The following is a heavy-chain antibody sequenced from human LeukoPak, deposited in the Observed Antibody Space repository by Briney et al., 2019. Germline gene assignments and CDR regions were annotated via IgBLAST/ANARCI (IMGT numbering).Heavy chain of an antibody. V-gene: IGHV3-20*04. J-gene: IGHJ6*04. CDR1: GFTFDDYD. D-gene: IGHD3-10*02. CDR2: ITWNGGGT. CDR3: AELGITMIGGV. Sequence: GGSLRLSCAASGFTFDDYDMSWVRHAPGKGLEWVAGITWNGGGTGYVGSVKGRFTISRDNAKNSLYLQMNSLRAEDTAVYYCAELGITMIGGVWGKGTTVTISS.